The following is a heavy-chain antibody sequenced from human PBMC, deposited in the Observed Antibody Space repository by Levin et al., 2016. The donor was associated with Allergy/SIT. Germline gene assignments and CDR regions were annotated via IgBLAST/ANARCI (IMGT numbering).Heavy chain of an antibody. CDR2: IHYDGSQT. CDR3: VRDLWAVFPLDP. J-gene: IGHJ5*01. V-gene: IGHV3-30*02. CDR1: GFSLSSSG. Sequence: GESLKISCAASGFSLSSSGIHWVRQFPGKGLEWLALIHYDGSQTYYSDSVKGRFTVSREISESMVYLQMNSLRAEDTGLYHCVRDLWAVFPLDPWGQGTLVTVSS. D-gene: IGHD3-16*01.